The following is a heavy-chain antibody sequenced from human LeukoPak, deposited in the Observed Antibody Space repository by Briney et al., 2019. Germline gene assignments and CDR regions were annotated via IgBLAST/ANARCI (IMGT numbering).Heavy chain of an antibody. D-gene: IGHD1-26*01. CDR1: GESLSKYY. CDR2: INHRGST. Sequence: WETLSLTCAVYGESLSKYYWTWIRQSPGKGLEWIGEINHRGSTNHNPSLKSRVTLSVDTSKHQFSLKLTSVTAADAAVYYCASSVGSTDYWGQGTLVTVSS. V-gene: IGHV4-34*01. J-gene: IGHJ4*02. CDR3: ASSVGSTDY.